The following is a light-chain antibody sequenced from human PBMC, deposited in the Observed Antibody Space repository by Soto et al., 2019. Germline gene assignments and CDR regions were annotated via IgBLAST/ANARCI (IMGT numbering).Light chain of an antibody. Sequence: QSALTQPASVCGSPGQWITISCTGTTSDVGSYNLVSWYQQHPGKAPKLMIYAVSKRPSGVSNRFSGSKSGNTASLTISGLQAEDEADYYCCSYAGSSTPYVFGTGTKLTVL. J-gene: IGLJ1*01. CDR3: CSYAGSSTPYV. V-gene: IGLV2-23*02. CDR1: TSDVGSYNL. CDR2: AVS.